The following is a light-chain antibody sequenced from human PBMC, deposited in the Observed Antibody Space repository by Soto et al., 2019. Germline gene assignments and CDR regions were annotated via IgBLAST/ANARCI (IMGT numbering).Light chain of an antibody. Sequence: SYELTQPPSVSVSPGQTASITCSGDKLGDKYACWYQQKPGQSPVLVIYQDSKRPSGIPERFSGSNSGNTATLTISGTQAMDEADYYCQAWDSSTARVVVFGGGTQLTVL. CDR1: KLGDKY. V-gene: IGLV3-1*01. CDR3: QAWDSSTARVVV. CDR2: QDS. J-gene: IGLJ2*01.